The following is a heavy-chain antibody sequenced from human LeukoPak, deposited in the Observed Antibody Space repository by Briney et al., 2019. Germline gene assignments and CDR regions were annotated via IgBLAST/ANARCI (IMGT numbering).Heavy chain of an antibody. J-gene: IGHJ4*02. CDR2: INPSSGST. CDR1: GYTFTSYF. D-gene: IGHD4-11*01. Sequence: ASVKVSCKASGYTFTSYFMHWVRQAPGQGLEWMGRINPSSGSTSYAQKFQGRVTMTRDTSTSTVYMDLSSLRSEDPAVYYCARYRNANDYWGQGTLVTVSS. V-gene: IGHV1-46*01. CDR3: ARYRNANDY.